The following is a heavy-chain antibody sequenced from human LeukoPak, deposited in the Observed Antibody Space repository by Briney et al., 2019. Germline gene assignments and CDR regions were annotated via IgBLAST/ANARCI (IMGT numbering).Heavy chain of an antibody. CDR1: GYTFTHQW. D-gene: IGHD3-10*01. V-gene: IGHV5-51*01. Sequence: GGSLQISCQTSGYTFTHQWIGGVRPQSGSGLEWMGIIYPRDSDTRYSPSFQGHVTISADASINTAYLEWSRLEASDTGIYYCARHSDVIGAIWGQGTLVTVSS. J-gene: IGHJ4*02. CDR2: IYPRDSDT. CDR3: ARHSDVIGAI.